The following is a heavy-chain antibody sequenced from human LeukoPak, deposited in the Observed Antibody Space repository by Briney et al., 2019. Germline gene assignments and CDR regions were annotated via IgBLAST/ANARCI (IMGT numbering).Heavy chain of an antibody. D-gene: IGHD6-13*01. CDR3: ARGSGIAAAGTLLLDY. CDR1: GYTSTSYG. CDR2: ISAYNGNT. Sequence: ASVKVSCKASGYTSTSYGISWVRQAPGQGLEWMGWISAYNGNTNYAQRLQGRVTMTTDTSTSTAYMELRSLRSDDTAVYYCARGSGIAAAGTLLLDYWGQGTLVTVSS. V-gene: IGHV1-18*01. J-gene: IGHJ4*02.